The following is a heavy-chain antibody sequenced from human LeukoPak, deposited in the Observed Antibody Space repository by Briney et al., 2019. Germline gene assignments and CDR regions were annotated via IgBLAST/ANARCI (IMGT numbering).Heavy chain of an antibody. J-gene: IGHJ5*02. CDR1: GYSISSGYY. V-gene: IGHV4-38-2*02. Sequence: SETLSLTCTVSGYSISSGYYWGWIRQPPGKGLEWIGSIYHSGSTYYNPSLKSRVTISVDTSKNQVSLKLSSVTAADTAVYYCARWGHQIIAPNRNRGYNWFDPWGQGTLVTVSS. CDR2: IYHSGST. D-gene: IGHD1-14*01. CDR3: ARWGHQIIAPNRNRGYNWFDP.